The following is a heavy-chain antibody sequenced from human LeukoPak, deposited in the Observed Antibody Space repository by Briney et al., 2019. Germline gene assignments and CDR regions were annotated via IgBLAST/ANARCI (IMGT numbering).Heavy chain of an antibody. J-gene: IGHJ4*02. V-gene: IGHV3-23*01. CDR2: ISGSGGST. Sequence: GGSLRLSCAASGFTFSSYAMSWVRQAPGKGLEWVSAISGSGGSTYYADSVKGRFTISRDDSKNTLYLQMNSLRTEDTATYYCASKRPGQLPLDYWGQGTLVTVSS. D-gene: IGHD2-2*01. CDR1: GFTFSSYA. CDR3: ASKRPGQLPLDY.